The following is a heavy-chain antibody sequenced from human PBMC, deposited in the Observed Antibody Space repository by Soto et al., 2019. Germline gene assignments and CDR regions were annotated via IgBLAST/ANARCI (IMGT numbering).Heavy chain of an antibody. CDR2: ITSSGSFI. D-gene: IGHD3-22*01. CDR3: PRVPAASDRTAFYYVSKVFYFDY. Sequence: GGSLRLSCAASGFTFSNSTMTWVRQAPGKGLEWVACITSSGSFIYYADSMKGRFTISRDDAKKSLYLQMNSLRAEDTAVYYCPRVPAASDRTAFYYVSKVFYFDYWGRGTQVTVSS. J-gene: IGHJ4*02. V-gene: IGHV3-21*01. CDR1: GFTFSNST.